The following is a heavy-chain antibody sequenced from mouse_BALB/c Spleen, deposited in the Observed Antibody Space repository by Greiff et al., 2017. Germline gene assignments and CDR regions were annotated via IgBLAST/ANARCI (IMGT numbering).Heavy chain of an antibody. CDR1: GFTFSSYG. V-gene: IGHV5-6-3*01. J-gene: IGHJ4*01. CDR3: AGEGGPALVDAMDY. Sequence: EVQLQQSGAGLVQPGGSLKLSCAASGFTFSSYGMSWVRQTPDKRLELVATINSNGGSTYYPESVKGRFTISRDNAKNTLYLQMSSLKSEDTAMYYCAGEGGPALVDAMDYGGQGPSVTVSS. CDR2: INSNGGST.